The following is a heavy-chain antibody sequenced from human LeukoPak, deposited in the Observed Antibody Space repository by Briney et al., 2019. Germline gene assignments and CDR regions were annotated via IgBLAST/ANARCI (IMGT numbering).Heavy chain of an antibody. J-gene: IGHJ4*02. CDR2: ISYDGSNK. CDR1: GFTFSSYG. Sequence: PGGSLRLSCAASGFTFSSYGMHWVRQAPGKGLEWVAVISYDGSNKYYADSVKGRFTISRDNSKNTLYLQMNSLRAEDTAVYYCAKDKYYYDGKPLLDYWGQGTLVTVSS. V-gene: IGHV3-30*18. D-gene: IGHD3-22*01. CDR3: AKDKYYYDGKPLLDY.